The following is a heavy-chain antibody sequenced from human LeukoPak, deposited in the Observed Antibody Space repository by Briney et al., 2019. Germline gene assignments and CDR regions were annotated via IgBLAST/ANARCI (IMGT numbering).Heavy chain of an antibody. CDR3: ARGGVDYYGSGTYYLMYYFDY. Sequence: GGPLRLSCAASGFTFSTYGMSWVRQAPGKGLEWVSGISGSGGASYYADSVKGRFTISRDDSHNTLYLQMNSLRAEDTAVYFCARGGVDYYGSGTYYLMYYFDYWGQGALVTVSS. D-gene: IGHD3-10*01. J-gene: IGHJ4*02. CDR2: ISGSGGAS. CDR1: GFTFSTYG. V-gene: IGHV3-23*01.